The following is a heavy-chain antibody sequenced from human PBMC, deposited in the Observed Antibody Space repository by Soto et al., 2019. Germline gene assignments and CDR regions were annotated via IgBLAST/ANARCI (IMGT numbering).Heavy chain of an antibody. D-gene: IGHD3-10*01. V-gene: IGHV2-5*02. Sequence: QITLKESGPTLVKPTQTLTLTCTFSGFSLSTSGVGVGWIRQPPGKALEWLTLIYWDDDKRYSPSLKSRLTITRDTSKNHVVLAMTNMDPVDTATYYCTHLHTYYYGFAFTIWGQGTMVTVSS. CDR1: GFSLSTSGVG. J-gene: IGHJ3*02. CDR2: IYWDDDK. CDR3: THLHTYYYGFAFTI.